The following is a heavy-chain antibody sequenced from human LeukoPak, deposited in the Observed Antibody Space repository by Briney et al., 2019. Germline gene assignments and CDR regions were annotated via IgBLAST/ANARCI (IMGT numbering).Heavy chain of an antibody. Sequence: PSETLSLTCAVYGGSFSGYYWSWIRQPPGKGLEWIGEINHSGSTNYNPSLKSRVTISVDTSKNQFSLKLSSVTAADTAVYYCTSTTASIAAAGTRDWFDPWGQGTLVTVSS. CDR2: INHSGST. CDR3: TSTTASIAAAGTRDWFDP. CDR1: GGSFSGYY. J-gene: IGHJ5*02. D-gene: IGHD6-13*01. V-gene: IGHV4-34*01.